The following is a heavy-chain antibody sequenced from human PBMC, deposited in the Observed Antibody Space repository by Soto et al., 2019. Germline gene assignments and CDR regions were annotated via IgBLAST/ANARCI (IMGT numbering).Heavy chain of an antibody. J-gene: IGHJ3*02. CDR3: AREESGSFPGAFDI. Sequence: SETLSLTCTVSGGSISSGGYYWSWIRQHPGKGLEWIGYIYYSGSSYYNPSLKSRVTISVDTSKNQFSLKLSSVTAADTAVYYWAREESGSFPGAFDIWGQGTMVTVSS. CDR2: IYYSGSS. V-gene: IGHV4-31*03. CDR1: GGSISSGGYY. D-gene: IGHD1-26*01.